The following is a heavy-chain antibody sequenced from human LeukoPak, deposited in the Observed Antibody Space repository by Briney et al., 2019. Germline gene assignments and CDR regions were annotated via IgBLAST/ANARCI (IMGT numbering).Heavy chain of an antibody. CDR2: IYYSGST. V-gene: IGHV4-39*01. CDR1: GFTFSAYY. D-gene: IGHD3-3*01. J-gene: IGHJ4*02. CDR3: ARRSIFGVVIGYYFDY. Sequence: PGGSLRLSCAASGFTFSAYYMSWIRQPPGKGLEWIGSIYYSGSTYYNPSLKSRVTISVDTSKNQFSLKLSSVTAADTAVYYCARRSIFGVVIGYYFDYWGQGTLVTVSS.